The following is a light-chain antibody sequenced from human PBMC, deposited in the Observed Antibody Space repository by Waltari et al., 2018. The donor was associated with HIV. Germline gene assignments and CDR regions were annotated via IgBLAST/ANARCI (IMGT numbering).Light chain of an antibody. J-gene: IGLJ3*02. CDR3: QSYDSSLSGWV. CDR2: GNS. Sequence: QSVLTQPPSVSGAPGQMLTISCTGSSSHIGAGYTVPCYQQLPGTAPKLLIYGNSNRPSGVPDRFSGSKSGTSASLAITGLQAEDEADYYCQSYDSSLSGWVFGGGTKLTVL. CDR1: SSHIGAGYT. V-gene: IGLV1-40*01.